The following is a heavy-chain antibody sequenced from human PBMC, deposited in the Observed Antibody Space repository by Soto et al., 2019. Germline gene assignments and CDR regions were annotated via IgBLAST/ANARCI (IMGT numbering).Heavy chain of an antibody. D-gene: IGHD5-12*01. V-gene: IGHV3-30*04. J-gene: IGHJ4*02. CDR1: GFTFRNYA. CDR3: AKGPLRPYYFDY. Sequence: VQLVDSGGGVVQPGRSLRLSCAASGFTFRNYAMHWVRQAPGKGLEWVALISNDGSNKYYADSVKGRFTISRDNSQNTLYLQMNTLRAEDTAVYFCAKGPLRPYYFDYWVQGTLGNVSS. CDR2: ISNDGSNK.